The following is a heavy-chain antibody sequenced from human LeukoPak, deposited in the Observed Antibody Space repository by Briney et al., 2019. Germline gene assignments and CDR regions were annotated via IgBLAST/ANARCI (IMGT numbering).Heavy chain of an antibody. CDR3: ARLSGIYCDRGSCFNYFDS. J-gene: IGHJ5*01. V-gene: IGHV4-38-2*02. CDR1: GYSISSGYY. CDR2: LYHSGST. D-gene: IGHD2-15*01. Sequence: PSETLSLTCTVSGYSISSGYYWGWIRQPPGKGLEWIGSLYHSGSTFYNPSLKSRVTISVDTSKNQFPLRLTSVTAADTAVYYCARLSGIYCDRGSCFNYFDSWGQGALVTVSS.